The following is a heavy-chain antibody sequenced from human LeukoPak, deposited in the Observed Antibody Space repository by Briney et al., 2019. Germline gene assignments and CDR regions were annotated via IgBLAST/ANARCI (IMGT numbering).Heavy chain of an antibody. CDR1: GLTFSSYA. CDR2: ISSSGGTT. Sequence: GGSLRLSCAASGLTFSSYAMTWVRQAPGRGLEWVSTISSSGGTTHYADSVKGGFTISIDNAQNTLSLQMNTLRADHTAVYYCATSDQYSSSCYSLQHWGQGTLVTVSS. V-gene: IGHV3-23*01. D-gene: IGHD6-13*01. CDR3: ATSDQYSSSCYSLQH. J-gene: IGHJ1*01.